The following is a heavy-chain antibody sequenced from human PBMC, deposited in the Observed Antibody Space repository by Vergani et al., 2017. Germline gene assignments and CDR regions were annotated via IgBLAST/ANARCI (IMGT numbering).Heavy chain of an antibody. Sequence: EVRLLESGGGLIQSGGSLRLSCATSGFTFTNYAMSWVRQTPGKGLEWISAIDDGGASTYYADSVKGRFTISRDNSNNTLYLQMHSLRAEDTAIYYCAKDSDDYVWGSYRIYGSFNYWGLGTLVTVSS. V-gene: IGHV3-23*01. J-gene: IGHJ4*02. D-gene: IGHD3-16*02. CDR1: GFTFTNYA. CDR2: IDDGGAST. CDR3: AKDSDDYVWGSYRIYGSFNY.